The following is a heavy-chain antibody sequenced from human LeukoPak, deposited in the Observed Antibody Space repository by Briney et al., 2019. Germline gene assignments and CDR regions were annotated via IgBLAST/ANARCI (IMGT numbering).Heavy chain of an antibody. CDR1: GFTFSNAW. Sequence: PGGSLRLSCAASGFTFSNAWMSWVRQAPGKGLEWVGRIKSKTDGGTTDYAAPVKGRFTISRDDSKNTLYLQMNSLKTEDTAVYYCTTEVVITGQGDDYWGQGTLVTVSS. V-gene: IGHV3-15*01. CDR3: TTEVVITGQGDDY. CDR2: IKSKTDGGTT. D-gene: IGHD3-22*01. J-gene: IGHJ4*02.